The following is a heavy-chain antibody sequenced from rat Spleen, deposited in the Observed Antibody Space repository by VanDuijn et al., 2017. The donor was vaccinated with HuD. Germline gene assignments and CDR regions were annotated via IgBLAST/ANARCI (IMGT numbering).Heavy chain of an antibody. J-gene: IGHJ2*01. V-gene: IGHV5-7*01. D-gene: IGHD1-11*01. CDR1: GFTFSNFY. CDR3: ATDSRDYFNY. Sequence: EVQLVESGGGLVQPGRSLKLSCAASGFTFSNFYMAWVRQAPKKGLEWVATISSVGSRTDYPDSVKGRFTISRDNAKNTLYLQMDSLRSEDTATYYCATDSRDYFNYWGQGVLVTVSS. CDR2: ISSVGSRT.